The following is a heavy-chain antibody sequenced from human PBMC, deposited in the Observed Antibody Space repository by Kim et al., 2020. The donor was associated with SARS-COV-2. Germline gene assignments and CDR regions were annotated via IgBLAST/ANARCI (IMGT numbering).Heavy chain of an antibody. Sequence: GGSLRLSCVVSGFTFSRRYMSWVRKAPGKGLEWVATIHDTGGSTFYAESVKGRFSISRDNSRNSLFLQMNSLRGDDTAVSFCAKDRGGSGQYVDFDYWG. CDR2: IHDTGGST. V-gene: IGHV3-23*01. J-gene: IGHJ4*01. CDR3: AKDRGGSGQYVDFDY. CDR1: GFTFSRRY. D-gene: IGHD6-19*01.